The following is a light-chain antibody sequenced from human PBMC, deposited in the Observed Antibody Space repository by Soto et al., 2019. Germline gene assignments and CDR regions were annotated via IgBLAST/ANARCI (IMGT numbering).Light chain of an antibody. Sequence: QSALTQPRSVSGSPGQSVTISCTGPSSDIGGYNYVSWYQQHPGKAPKLMIYDVIKRPSGVPDRFSGSKSGNTASLTIYGLQAEDEADYYCCSYAGSYTQVFGNGTKLTVL. V-gene: IGLV2-11*01. J-gene: IGLJ1*01. CDR3: CSYAGSYTQV. CDR2: DVI. CDR1: SSDIGGYNY.